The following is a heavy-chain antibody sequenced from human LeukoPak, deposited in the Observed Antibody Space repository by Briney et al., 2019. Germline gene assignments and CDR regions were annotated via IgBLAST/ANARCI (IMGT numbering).Heavy chain of an antibody. D-gene: IGHD3-22*01. CDR3: ARNEDYSDSTGYYSTFYLDS. Sequence: GGSLRLSCAASGFTFTTYWMGWVRQAPGKGLEWVANIKQDGSEKYYVDSVKGRFTISRDNAKNSLSLQMNSLRAEDTAVYYCARNEDYSDSTGYYSTFYLDSWGQGTLVTVSS. V-gene: IGHV3-7*01. J-gene: IGHJ4*02. CDR2: IKQDGSEK. CDR1: GFTFTTYW.